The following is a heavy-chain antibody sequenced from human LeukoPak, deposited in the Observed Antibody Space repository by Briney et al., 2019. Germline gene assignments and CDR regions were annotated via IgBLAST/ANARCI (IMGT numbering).Heavy chain of an antibody. CDR3: AKDIKELVQFDY. V-gene: IGHV3-30*18. J-gene: IGHJ4*02. Sequence: GGSLRLSCAASGFTFSSYGMHWVRQAPGKGLEWVAVISYDGSNKYYADSVKGRFTISRDNSKNTLYLQMNSLRAEDTAVYYCAKDIKELVQFDYWGQGTLVTVSS. CDR1: GFTFSSYG. D-gene: IGHD6-6*01. CDR2: ISYDGSNK.